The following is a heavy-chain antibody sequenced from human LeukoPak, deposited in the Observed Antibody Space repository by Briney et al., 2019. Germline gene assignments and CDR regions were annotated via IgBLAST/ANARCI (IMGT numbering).Heavy chain of an antibody. V-gene: IGHV1-69*05. CDR2: IIPIFGTA. Sequence: SVKVSRKASGGTFSSYAISWVRQAPGQGLEWMGGIIPIFGTANYAQKFQGRVTITTDESKSTAYMELSSLRSEDTAVYYCAREHDSYDILTGYYPHWGQGTLVTVSS. D-gene: IGHD3-9*01. CDR1: GGTFSSYA. CDR3: AREHDSYDILTGYYPH. J-gene: IGHJ4*02.